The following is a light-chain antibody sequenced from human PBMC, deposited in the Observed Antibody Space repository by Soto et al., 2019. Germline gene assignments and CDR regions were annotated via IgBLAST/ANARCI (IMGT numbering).Light chain of an antibody. Sequence: QSALTQPASVSGSPGQWITISCTGTSSDVGGYNYVSWYQQHPGKAPKLMIYDVTNRPSGVSYRFSGSKSGNTASLTISGLQAEDEADYYRSSYTTTSAVAFGGGTKVTVL. CDR2: DVT. V-gene: IGLV2-14*03. J-gene: IGLJ2*01. CDR1: SSDVGGYNY. CDR3: SSYTTTSAVA.